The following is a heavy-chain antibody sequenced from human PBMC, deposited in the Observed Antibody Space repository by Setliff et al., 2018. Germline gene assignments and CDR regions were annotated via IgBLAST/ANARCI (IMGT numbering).Heavy chain of an antibody. D-gene: IGHD3-22*01. Sequence: PSETLSLTCAVSGDSVIGSIYYWGWIRQPPGKGLEWIGSIYSTGSAYSPTSLQSRVTISLEPSKNEFSLKLSSVTAADTAVYYCARGKIRITMIVVPTGGAFDIWGQGTMVT. CDR3: ARGKIRITMIVVPTGGAFDI. J-gene: IGHJ3*02. CDR1: GDSVIGSIYY. CDR2: IYSTGSA. V-gene: IGHV4-39*01.